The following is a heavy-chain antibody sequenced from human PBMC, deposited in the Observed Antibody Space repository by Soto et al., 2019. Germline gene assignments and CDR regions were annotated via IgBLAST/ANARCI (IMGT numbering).Heavy chain of an antibody. Sequence: PSETLSLTCTVSGGSISSGGYYWSWIRQHPGKGLEWIGYIYYSGSTYYNPSLKSRVTISVDTSKNQFSLKLSSVTAADTAVYYCARVGGYDSYYFDYWGQGTLVTVSS. D-gene: IGHD5-12*01. CDR3: ARVGGYDSYYFDY. J-gene: IGHJ4*02. CDR1: GGSISSGGYY. CDR2: IYYSGST. V-gene: IGHV4-31*03.